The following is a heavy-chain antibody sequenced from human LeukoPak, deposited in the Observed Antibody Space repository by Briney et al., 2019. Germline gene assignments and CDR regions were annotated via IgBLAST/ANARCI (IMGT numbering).Heavy chain of an antibody. V-gene: IGHV3-23*01. J-gene: IGHJ4*02. Sequence: SGGSLRLSCAASGFTFSSYAMSWVRQAPGKGLEWVSAISGSGGSTYYADSVKGRFTISRDNSKNTLYLQMNSLRAEDTAVYYCAKELHARPAASKDYWGQGTLVTVSS. CDR2: ISGSGGST. CDR1: GFTFSSYA. CDR3: AKELHARPAASKDY. D-gene: IGHD2-2*01.